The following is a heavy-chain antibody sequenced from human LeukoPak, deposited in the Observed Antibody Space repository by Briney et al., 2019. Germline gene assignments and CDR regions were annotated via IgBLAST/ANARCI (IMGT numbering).Heavy chain of an antibody. D-gene: IGHD3-9*01. CDR2: ITNSGTTI. V-gene: IGHV3-11*01. CDR1: GFRFTDYS. J-gene: IGHJ6*02. Sequence: GGSLRLSCAASGFRFTDYSMSWVRQAPGKGLEWVSYITNSGTTIHYADSVKGRFTISRDNAKNSLYLQMNSLRDEDTAVYYCARSIGLTGGGVDVWGQGTTVTVSS. CDR3: ARSIGLTGGGVDV.